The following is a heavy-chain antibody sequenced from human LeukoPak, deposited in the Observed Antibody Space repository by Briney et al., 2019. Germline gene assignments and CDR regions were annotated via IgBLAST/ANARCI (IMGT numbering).Heavy chain of an antibody. J-gene: IGHJ3*02. CDR3: ARDRNYAFGI. D-gene: IGHD1-7*01. V-gene: IGHV3-48*01. Sequence: GGSLRLSCEASGFIFSSYSMNWVRQAPGKGLEWISYISISSGTIFYADSVKGRFTISSDNAKNSVFLQMNSLRAEDTAVYYCARDRNYAFGIWGQGTMVTVSS. CDR2: ISISSGTI. CDR1: GFIFSSYS.